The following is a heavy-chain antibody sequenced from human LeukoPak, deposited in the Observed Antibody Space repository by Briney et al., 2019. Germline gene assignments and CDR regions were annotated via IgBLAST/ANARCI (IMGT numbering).Heavy chain of an antibody. CDR3: ASPAIRYCSGGSCPID. J-gene: IGHJ4*02. Sequence: GGSLRLSCAASRFTFSSYSMNWVRQAPGKGLEWVSSISSSSSYIYYADSVKGRFTISRDNAKNSLYLQMNSLRAEDTAVYYCASPAIRYCSGGSCPIDWGQGTLATVSS. V-gene: IGHV3-21*01. D-gene: IGHD2-15*01. CDR2: ISSSSSYI. CDR1: RFTFSSYS.